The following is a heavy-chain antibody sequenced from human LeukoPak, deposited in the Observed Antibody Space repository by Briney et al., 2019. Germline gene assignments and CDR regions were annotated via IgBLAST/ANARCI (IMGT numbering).Heavy chain of an antibody. Sequence: SETLSLTCTVSGDSISSADYYWSWIRQPPGKGLEWIGYIHYSGSTYYNPSLKSRLTISVDTSKNQFSLKLNSVTAADTAVYYCAREWYDYVRGRRLFDIWGQGTMVTVSS. V-gene: IGHV4-30-4*01. J-gene: IGHJ3*02. CDR1: GDSISSADYY. D-gene: IGHD3-16*01. CDR3: AREWYDYVRGRRLFDI. CDR2: IHYSGST.